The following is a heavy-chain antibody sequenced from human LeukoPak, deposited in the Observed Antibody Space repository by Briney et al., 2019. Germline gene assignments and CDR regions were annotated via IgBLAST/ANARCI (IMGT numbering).Heavy chain of an antibody. CDR1: GFTFSSYS. CDR3: ARDGSGWAELPDDY. CDR2: ISSSSSYI. Sequence: GGSLRLSCAASGFTFSSYSMNWVRQAPGKGLEWVSSISSSSSYIYYADSVKGRFTISRDNAKNTLYLQMNSLRAEDTAVYYCARDGSGWAELPDDYWGQGTLVTVSS. J-gene: IGHJ4*02. V-gene: IGHV3-21*01. D-gene: IGHD6-19*01.